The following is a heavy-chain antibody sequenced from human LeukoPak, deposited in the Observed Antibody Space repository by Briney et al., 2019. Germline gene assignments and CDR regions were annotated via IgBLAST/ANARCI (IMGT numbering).Heavy chain of an antibody. CDR2: ISSSSSYT. CDR1: GFTFSDYY. J-gene: IGHJ4*02. CDR3: ARVMQWLDPFDY. V-gene: IGHV3-11*06. Sequence: NPGGSLRLSCAASGFTFSDYYMSWIRQAPGKGLEWVSYISSSSSYTNYADSVKGRFTISRDNAKNSLYLQMNSLRAEDTAVYYCARVMQWLDPFDYWGQGTLVTVSS. D-gene: IGHD6-19*01.